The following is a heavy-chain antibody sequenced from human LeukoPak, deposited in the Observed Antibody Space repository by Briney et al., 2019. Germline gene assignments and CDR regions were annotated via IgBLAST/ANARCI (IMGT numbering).Heavy chain of an antibody. J-gene: IGHJ1*01. V-gene: IGHV3-11*01. Sequence: GGSLRLSCAASGFTFSDYYMSWIRQAPGKGLEWVSYISSSGSTIYYADSVRGRFTISRDNAKNSLYLQMNSLRAEDTAVYYCARDSSGWYLQYFQHWGQGTLVTVSS. CDR3: ARDSSGWYLQYFQH. CDR1: GFTFSDYY. D-gene: IGHD6-19*01. CDR2: ISSSGSTI.